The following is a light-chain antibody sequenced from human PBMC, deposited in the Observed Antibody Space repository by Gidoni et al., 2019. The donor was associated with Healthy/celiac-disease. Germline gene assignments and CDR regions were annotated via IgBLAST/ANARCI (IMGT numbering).Light chain of an antibody. CDR1: QSVSSN. Sequence: EIVMTQSPATLSVSPGERATLSCRASQSVSSNLAWYQQKPGQAPRLLIYGASTRATGIPARFSGSGSGTEFTLTISSLQSEDFAVYYCQQYNNWSPRTFXQXTKVEIK. V-gene: IGKV3-15*01. J-gene: IGKJ1*01. CDR2: GAS. CDR3: QQYNNWSPRT.